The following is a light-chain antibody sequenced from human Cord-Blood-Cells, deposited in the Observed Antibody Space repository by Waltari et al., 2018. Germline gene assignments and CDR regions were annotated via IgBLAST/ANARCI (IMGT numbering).Light chain of an antibody. CDR1: QGISNY. J-gene: IGKJ1*01. CDR2: AAS. Sequence: DIQLTQSPSAMPAPLGDRAPITCRASQGISNYLAWFQQKPGKAPKRLIYAASSLQSGVPSRFSGSGSGTEFTLTISSLQPEDFATYYCLQHNSYPWTFGQGTKVEIK. CDR3: LQHNSYPWT. V-gene: IGKV1-17*03.